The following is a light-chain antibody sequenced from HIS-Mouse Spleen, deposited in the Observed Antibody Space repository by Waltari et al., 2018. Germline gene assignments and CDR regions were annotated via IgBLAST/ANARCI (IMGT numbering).Light chain of an antibody. CDR3: QQYNSYPET. CDR1: QSISSW. Sequence: DIQMTQSPSTLSASVVDRVTITCRDSQSISSWLAWYQQKPGKAPKLLIYKASSLESGVPSRFSGSGSGTEFTLTISSLQPDDFATYYCQQYNSYPETFGQGTKVEIK. CDR2: KAS. V-gene: IGKV1-5*03. J-gene: IGKJ1*01.